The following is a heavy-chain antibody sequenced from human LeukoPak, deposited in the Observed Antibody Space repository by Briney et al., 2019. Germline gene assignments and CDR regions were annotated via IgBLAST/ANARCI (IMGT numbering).Heavy chain of an antibody. CDR3: AGLIAAAGDYYYYYGMDV. Sequence: SETLSLTCTVSGGSVSSPNSYWSWIRQPPGKGLEWIGNVYYIGTTSYNSSLKSRVTISVDTSKNQFSLEVSSVTAADTAVYYCAGLIAAAGDYYYYYGMDVWGQGTTVTVSS. CDR2: VYYIGTT. J-gene: IGHJ6*02. CDR1: GGSVSSPNSY. D-gene: IGHD6-13*01. V-gene: IGHV4-61*01.